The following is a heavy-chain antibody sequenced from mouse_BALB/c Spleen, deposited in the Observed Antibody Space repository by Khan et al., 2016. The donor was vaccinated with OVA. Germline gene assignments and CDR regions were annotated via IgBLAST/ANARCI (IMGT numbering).Heavy chain of an antibody. D-gene: IGHD2-13*01. CDR2: IWNGGST. J-gene: IGHJ1*01. CDR3: ARTYGDSFYWYFDV. CDR1: GFSLTSYG. Sequence: QVQLKESGPGLVQPSQSLSLTCTVSGFSLTSYGVHWVRQSPGKGLEWLGVIWNGGSTDYNAAFISRLSISKDNSKSQVFFQMNSQQANDTAIYYCARTYGDSFYWYFDVWGAGTTVTVSS. V-gene: IGHV2-2*02.